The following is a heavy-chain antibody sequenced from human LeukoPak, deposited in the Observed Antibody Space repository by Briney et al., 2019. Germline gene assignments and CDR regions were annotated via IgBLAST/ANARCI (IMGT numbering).Heavy chain of an antibody. Sequence: LGGSLRLSCAASGFTFSSYGMHWVRQAPGKGLEWVAFIRYDGSNKYYADSVKGRFTISRDNSKNTLYLQMNSLRAEDTAVYYCAKVWGSGSYYSSIFDYWGQGTLVTVSS. CDR1: GFTFSSYG. V-gene: IGHV3-30*02. J-gene: IGHJ4*02. CDR2: IRYDGSNK. D-gene: IGHD3-10*01. CDR3: AKVWGSGSYYSSIFDY.